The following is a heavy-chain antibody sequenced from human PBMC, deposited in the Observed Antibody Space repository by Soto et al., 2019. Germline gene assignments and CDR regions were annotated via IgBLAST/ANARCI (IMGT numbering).Heavy chain of an antibody. J-gene: IGHJ1*01. CDR2: INHSGST. CDR1: GGSFSGYY. CDR3: ARASYHCSSTSCYNRTAEYFQH. V-gene: IGHV4-34*01. Sequence: QVQLQQWGAGLLKPSETLSLTCAVYGGSFSGYYWSWIRQPPGKGLEWIGEINHSGSTNYNPSLKSRVTISVDTSKNQFSLKLSSVTAADTAVYYCARASYHCSSTSCYNRTAEYFQHWGQGTLVTVSS. D-gene: IGHD2-2*02.